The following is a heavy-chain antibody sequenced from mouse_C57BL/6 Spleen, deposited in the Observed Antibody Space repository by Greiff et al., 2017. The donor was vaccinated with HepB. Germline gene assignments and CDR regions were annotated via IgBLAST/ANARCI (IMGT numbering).Heavy chain of an antibody. CDR3: AREGMDY. Sequence: VKVVESGAELARPGASVKLSCKASGYTFTSYGISWVKQRTGQGLEWIGEIYPRSGNTYYNEKFKGKATLTADKSSSTAYMELRSLTSEDSAVYFCAREGMDYWGQGTSVTVSS. CDR2: IYPRSGNT. V-gene: IGHV1-81*01. J-gene: IGHJ4*01. CDR1: GYTFTSYG.